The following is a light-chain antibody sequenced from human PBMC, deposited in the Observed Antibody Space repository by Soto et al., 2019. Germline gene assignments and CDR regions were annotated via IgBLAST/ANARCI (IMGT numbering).Light chain of an antibody. J-gene: IGKJ1*01. CDR2: DAS. Sequence: DIQMTQSPSTLSASVGGRVTINCRASQSISSWLAWYQQKPGKAPKLLIYDASNLESGVPSRFSGSGSGTEFTLTISSLQPDDFGTYYCQQYDVYPWTFGQGTKGDIK. V-gene: IGKV1-5*01. CDR1: QSISSW. CDR3: QQYDVYPWT.